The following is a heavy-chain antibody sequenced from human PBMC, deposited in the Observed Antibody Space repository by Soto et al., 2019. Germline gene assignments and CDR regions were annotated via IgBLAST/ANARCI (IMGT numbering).Heavy chain of an antibody. V-gene: IGHV1-24*01. CDR1: GYTLTELS. D-gene: IGHD2-2*03. CDR3: ATWGGYCSSTSCRVFDY. CDR2: FDPEDGET. J-gene: IGHJ4*02. Sequence: ASVKVSCKVSGYTLTELSMHWVRQAPGKGLEWMGGFDPEDGETIYAQKFQGRVTMTEDTSTDTAYMELSSLRSEDTAVYYCATWGGYCSSTSCRVFDYWGQGTLVTVSS.